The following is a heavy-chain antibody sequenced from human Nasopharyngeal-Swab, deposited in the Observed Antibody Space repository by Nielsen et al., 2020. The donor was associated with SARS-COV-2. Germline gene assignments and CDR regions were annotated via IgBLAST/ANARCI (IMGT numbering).Heavy chain of an antibody. Sequence: SETLSLTCTVSGGSISSYYWSWIRQPPGKGLEWIGYIYYSGSTNYNPSLKSRVTISVDTSKNQFSLKLSSVTAADTAVYYCASLLRSYCSGGSCYPNGMDVWGQGTKVTVSS. CDR1: GGSISSYY. V-gene: IGHV4-59*01. CDR3: ASLLRSYCSGGSCYPNGMDV. D-gene: IGHD2-15*01. CDR2: IYYSGST. J-gene: IGHJ6*02.